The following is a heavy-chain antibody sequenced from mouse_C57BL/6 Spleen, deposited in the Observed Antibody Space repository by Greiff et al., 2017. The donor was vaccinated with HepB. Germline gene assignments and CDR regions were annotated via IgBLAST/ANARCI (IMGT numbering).Heavy chain of an antibody. J-gene: IGHJ2*01. Sequence: EVQLQQSGAELVKSGATVKLYCKASGLNIKDTYMHWLKQWPEQGLERTGRIDPPNVNTKYDPTFQGKATITADSSSNTAYLQLSRLTSEDPVVYYCARTARKWGQGTTLTVAS. CDR2: IDPPNVNT. CDR1: GLNIKDTY. CDR3: ARTARK. D-gene: IGHD1-2*01. V-gene: IGHV14-3*02.